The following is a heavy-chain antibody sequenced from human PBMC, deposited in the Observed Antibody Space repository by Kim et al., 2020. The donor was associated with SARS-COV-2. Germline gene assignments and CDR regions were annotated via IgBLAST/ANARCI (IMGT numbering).Heavy chain of an antibody. V-gene: IGHV4-34*01. CDR2: INHSGST. CDR1: GGSFSGYY. CDR3: ARGGYSYGLRPFDY. D-gene: IGHD5-18*01. Sequence: SETLSLTCAVYGGSFSGYYWSWIRQPPGKGLEWIGEINHSGSTNYNPSLKSRVTISVDTSKNQFSLKLSSVTAADTAVYYCARGGYSYGLRPFDYWGQGTLVTVSS. J-gene: IGHJ4*02.